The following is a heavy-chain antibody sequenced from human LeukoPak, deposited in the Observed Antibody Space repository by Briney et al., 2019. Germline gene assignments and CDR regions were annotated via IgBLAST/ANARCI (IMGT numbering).Heavy chain of an antibody. V-gene: IGHV3-74*01. CDR2: INSDGSST. CDR3: ARVVADYYDSSGYYGDY. J-gene: IGHJ4*02. Sequence: GGSLRLSCAASGFTFSSYWMHWVRQAPGKGLVWVSRINSDGSSTSYADSVKGRFTISRDNAKNTLYLQMNSLRAEDTAVYYCARVVADYYDSSGYYGDYWGQGTLVTVSS. D-gene: IGHD3-22*01. CDR1: GFTFSSYW.